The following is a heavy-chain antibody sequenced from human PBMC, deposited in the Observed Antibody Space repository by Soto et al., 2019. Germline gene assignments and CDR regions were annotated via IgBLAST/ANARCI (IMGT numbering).Heavy chain of an antibody. CDR3: ARHYDCSGGSCYSGAMDWYFDL. Sequence: QLQLQESGPGLVKPSETLSLTCTVSGGSISSSSYYWGWIRQPPGKGLEWIGSIYYSGSTYYNPSLKSRVTISVDTSKNQFSLKLSSVTAADTAVYYCARHYDCSGGSCYSGAMDWYFDLWGRGTLVTVSS. CDR2: IYYSGST. V-gene: IGHV4-39*01. D-gene: IGHD2-15*01. CDR1: GGSISSSSYY. J-gene: IGHJ2*01.